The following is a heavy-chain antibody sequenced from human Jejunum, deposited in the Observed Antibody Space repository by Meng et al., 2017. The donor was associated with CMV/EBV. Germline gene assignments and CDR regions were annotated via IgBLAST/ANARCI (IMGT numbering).Heavy chain of an antibody. J-gene: IGHJ4*02. D-gene: IGHD3-22*01. Sequence: LGFPPSSVGVRWDRPFPGKKLEVLAVLWYGESKKYFADSVQGRFSISRDNSKNTVYLQMNSLRAEDTAVYYCARDNDGSSHYSQFDYWGQGTLVTVSS. CDR3: ARDNDGSSHYSQFDY. V-gene: IGHV3-33*01. CDR2: LWYGESKK. CDR1: GFPPSSVG.